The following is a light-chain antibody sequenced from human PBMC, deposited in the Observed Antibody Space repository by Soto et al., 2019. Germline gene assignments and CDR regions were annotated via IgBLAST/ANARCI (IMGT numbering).Light chain of an antibody. V-gene: IGKV3-11*01. CDR1: QSVDTS. Sequence: EIVLTQSPDTLSLSPGERATLSCRASQSVDTSLAWYQQKPGQAPRLLIYDASNRATGIPARFSGSGSGTDFPLSISSLEPEDFAVYYCQHRTSWPPTFGPGTKVDIK. CDR2: DAS. J-gene: IGKJ3*01. CDR3: QHRTSWPPT.